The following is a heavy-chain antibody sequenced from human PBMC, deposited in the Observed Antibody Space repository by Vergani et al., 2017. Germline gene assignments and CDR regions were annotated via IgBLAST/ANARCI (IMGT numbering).Heavy chain of an antibody. J-gene: IGHJ6*02. CDR2: INPSGGST. D-gene: IGHD5-18*01. V-gene: IGHV1-46*03. Sequence: QVQLVQSGAEVKKPGSSVKVSCKASGGTFSSYAISWVRQAPGQGLEWMGIINPSGGSTSYAQKFQGRVTMTRDTSTSTVYMELSSLRSEDTAVYYCARETLQLWLPGPASAPGDYGMDVWGQGTTVTVSS. CDR1: GGTFSSYA. CDR3: ARETLQLWLPGPASAPGDYGMDV.